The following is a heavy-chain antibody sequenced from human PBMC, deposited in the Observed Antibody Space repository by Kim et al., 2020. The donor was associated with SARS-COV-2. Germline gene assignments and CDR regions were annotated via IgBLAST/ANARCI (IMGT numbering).Heavy chain of an antibody. CDR3: ARAIAVAFSFAGD. J-gene: IGHJ4*02. CDR2: INAGNGNT. D-gene: IGHD6-19*01. Sequence: ASVKVSCKASGYTFTSYAMHWVRQAPGQRLEWMGWINAGNGNTKYSQKFQGRVTITRDTSASTAYMELSSLRSEDTAVYYCARAIAVAFSFAGDWGQGTLVTVSS. V-gene: IGHV1-3*01. CDR1: GYTFTSYA.